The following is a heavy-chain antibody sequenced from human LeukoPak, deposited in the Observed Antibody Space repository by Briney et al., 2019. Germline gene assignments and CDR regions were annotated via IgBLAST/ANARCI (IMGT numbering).Heavy chain of an antibody. CDR2: IKTKPFGGTS. J-gene: IGHJ3*01. Sequence: GGSLRLSCAASGFSFSGEAMSWVRQAPGRGLEWITFIKTKPFGGTSEYAASVKGRFTFSRDDSKNIAYLQMNRLNTEDTAVYYCTRHQSPYLDAFDVWGQGTMVTVAS. CDR3: TRHQSPYLDAFDV. V-gene: IGHV3-49*04. D-gene: IGHD2-2*01. CDR1: GFSFSGEA.